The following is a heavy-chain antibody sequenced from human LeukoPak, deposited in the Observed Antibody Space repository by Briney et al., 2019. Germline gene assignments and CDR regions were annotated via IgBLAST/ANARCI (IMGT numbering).Heavy chain of an antibody. CDR2: IYYSGST. V-gene: IGHV4-59*01. D-gene: IGHD3-10*01. CDR1: GDSISSYY. CDR3: ASTKYYYGSGSYSD. Sequence: PSETLSLTCTVSGDSISSYYWSWIRQPPGKGLEWIGYIYYSGSTNYNPSLKSRVTISVDTSKNQFSLKLSSVTAADTAVYYCASTKYYYGSGSYSDWGQGTLVTVSS. J-gene: IGHJ4*02.